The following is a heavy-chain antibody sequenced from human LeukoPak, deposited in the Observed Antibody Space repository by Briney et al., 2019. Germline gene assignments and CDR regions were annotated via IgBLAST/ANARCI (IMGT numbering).Heavy chain of an antibody. CDR2: IYYGGST. CDR1: GGSVSSGSYY. CDR3: ARDTDTAMTWAY. Sequence: SETLSLTCTVSGGSVSSGSYYWSWIRQPPGKGLEWIGYIYYGGSTNYNPSLKSRVTIPVDTSKNQFSLKLSSVTAADTAVYYCARDTDTAMTWAYWGQGTLVTVSS. D-gene: IGHD5-18*01. J-gene: IGHJ4*02. V-gene: IGHV4-61*01.